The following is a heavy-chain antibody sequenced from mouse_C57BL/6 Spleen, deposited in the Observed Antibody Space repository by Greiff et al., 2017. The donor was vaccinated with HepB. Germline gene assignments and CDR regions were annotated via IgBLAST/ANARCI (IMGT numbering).Heavy chain of an antibody. Sequence: QVQLQQPGAELVMPGASVKLSCKASGYTFTSYWMHWVKQRPGQGLEWIGEIDPSDSYTNYNQKFKGKSTLTVDKSSSTAYMQRSSLTSEDSAVYYCARGANNYFDYWGQGTTLTVSS. V-gene: IGHV1-69*01. CDR1: GYTFTSYW. J-gene: IGHJ2*01. D-gene: IGHD3-1*01. CDR3: ARGANNYFDY. CDR2: IDPSDSYT.